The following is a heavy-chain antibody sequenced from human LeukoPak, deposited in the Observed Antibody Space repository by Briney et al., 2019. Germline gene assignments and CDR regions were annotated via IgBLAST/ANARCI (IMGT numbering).Heavy chain of an antibody. CDR1: GFTFDDYG. Sequence: GGSLRLSCAASGFTFDDYGMRWVRQAPGKGLEWVSGINWNGGSTGYADSVKGRFTISRDNAKNSLYLQMNSLRAEDTALYYCARWVGSSSGRYYYYYMDVWGKGTTVTVSS. D-gene: IGHD6-6*01. CDR3: ARWVGSSSGRYYYYYMDV. J-gene: IGHJ6*03. CDR2: INWNGGST. V-gene: IGHV3-20*04.